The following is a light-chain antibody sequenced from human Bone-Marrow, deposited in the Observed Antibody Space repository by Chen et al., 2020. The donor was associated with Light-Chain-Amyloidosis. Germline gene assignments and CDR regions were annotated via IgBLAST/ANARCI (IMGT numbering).Light chain of an antibody. J-gene: IGKJ4*01. CDR3: QQYHSLPLT. V-gene: IGKV1-33*01. CDR1: QDISTY. Sequence: DTQMTQSPSSLSASVGDRVTITCQASQDISTYLNWYQQKPGKAPNLLISDAFNLETGVPSRFSGIGFGTDFSLRITSLQAEDIATYYCQQYHSLPLTFGGGTKGEI. CDR2: DAF.